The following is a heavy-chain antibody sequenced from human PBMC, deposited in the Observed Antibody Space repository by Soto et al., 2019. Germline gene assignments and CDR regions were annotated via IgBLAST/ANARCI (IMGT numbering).Heavy chain of an antibody. Sequence: SETLSLTCTVSGGSISSGVYYWSWIRQHPGKGLQWIGYIYYSGSTYYNPSLKSRVTISVDTSKNQFSLKLSSVTAADTAVYYCARQDSSGYYGFIDYWGQGTLVTVSS. CDR1: GGSISSGVYY. V-gene: IGHV4-31*03. CDR3: ARQDSSGYYGFIDY. CDR2: IYYSGST. D-gene: IGHD3-22*01. J-gene: IGHJ4*02.